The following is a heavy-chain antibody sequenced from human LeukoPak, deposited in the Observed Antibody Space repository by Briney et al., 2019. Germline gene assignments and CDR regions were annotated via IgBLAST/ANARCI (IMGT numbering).Heavy chain of an antibody. V-gene: IGHV3-48*03. CDR2: ISSSGNTK. CDR1: EFTFSNYE. D-gene: IGHD2-21*02. Sequence: GGSLRLSCAASEFTFSNYEMKWVRQAPGKGLEWVAYISSSGNTKYYADSVRGRFTISRDNAKNSLYLQMNSLRAEDTAVYYCVLGGPYVVVTVEKYYYGMDVWGKGTTVTVSS. J-gene: IGHJ6*04. CDR3: VLGGPYVVVTVEKYYYGMDV.